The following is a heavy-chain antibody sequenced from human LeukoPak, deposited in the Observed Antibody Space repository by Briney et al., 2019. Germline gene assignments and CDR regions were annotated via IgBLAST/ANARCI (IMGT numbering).Heavy chain of an antibody. CDR3: ATTKRDTTFHPPFDY. J-gene: IGHJ4*02. V-gene: IGHV1-18*01. CDR1: GYTFTSYG. D-gene: IGHD2/OR15-2a*01. Sequence: GASVKVSCKASGYTFTSYGISWVRQAPGQGLEWMGWISAYNGNTNYAQKLQGRVTMTTDTSTSTAYMELRSLRSDDTAVYYCATTKRDTTFHPPFDYWGQGTLVTVSS. CDR2: ISAYNGNT.